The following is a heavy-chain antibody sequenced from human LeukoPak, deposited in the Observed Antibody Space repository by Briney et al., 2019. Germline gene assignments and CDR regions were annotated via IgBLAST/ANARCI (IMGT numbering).Heavy chain of an antibody. V-gene: IGHV4-38-2*01. CDR2: IYHSGST. J-gene: IGHJ4*02. CDR1: GYSISSGYY. Sequence: SETLSLTCAVSGYSISSGYYWGWIRQPPGKGLERIGSIYHSGSTYYNPSLKSRVTISVDTSKNQFSLKLSSVTAADTAVYYCARIYYDYVWGSYRHEEYYFDYWGQGTLVTVSS. D-gene: IGHD3-16*02. CDR3: ARIYYDYVWGSYRHEEYYFDY.